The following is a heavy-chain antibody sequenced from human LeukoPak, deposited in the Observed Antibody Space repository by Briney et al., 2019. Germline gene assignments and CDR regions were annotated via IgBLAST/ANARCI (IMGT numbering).Heavy chain of an antibody. J-gene: IGHJ4*02. V-gene: IGHV4-39*01. D-gene: IGHD3-22*01. Sequence: SETLSLTCTVSGGSISSSSYYWGWIRQPPGKGLEWIGSIYYSGSTYYNPSLKSRDTISVDTSKNQFSLKLSSVTAADTAVYYCASTDYYDSSGHQPYYFDYWGQGTLVTVSS. CDR1: GGSISSSSYY. CDR3: ASTDYYDSSGHQPYYFDY. CDR2: IYYSGST.